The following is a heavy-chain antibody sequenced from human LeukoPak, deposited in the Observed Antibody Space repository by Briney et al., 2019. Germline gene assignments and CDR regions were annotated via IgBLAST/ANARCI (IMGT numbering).Heavy chain of an antibody. Sequence: QPGGSLRLSCAASGFTFSDYWMSWVRQAPGKGLEWVANIKQDGSAKYYVDSVKGRFTISRDNAENSLHLQMNTLRAEDTAVYYCAKAGYGSGSSSFDQWGQGTLVTVSS. J-gene: IGHJ4*02. CDR2: IKQDGSAK. CDR3: AKAGYGSGSSSFDQ. V-gene: IGHV3-7*01. CDR1: GFTFSDYW. D-gene: IGHD3-10*01.